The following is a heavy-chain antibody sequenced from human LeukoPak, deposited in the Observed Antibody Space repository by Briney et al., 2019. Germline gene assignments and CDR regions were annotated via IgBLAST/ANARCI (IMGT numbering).Heavy chain of an antibody. CDR2: IYYSGST. J-gene: IGHJ5*02. CDR3: ARSYASSWYWNWFDP. V-gene: IGHV4-59*01. Sequence: SETLSLTCTVSGGSISSYYWNWIRQPPGKGLEWIGYIYYSGSTNYNPSLKSRVTISVDTSKNQFSLRLSSVTAADTAVYYCARSYASSWYWNWFDPWGQGTLVTVSS. CDR1: GGSISSYY. D-gene: IGHD6-13*01.